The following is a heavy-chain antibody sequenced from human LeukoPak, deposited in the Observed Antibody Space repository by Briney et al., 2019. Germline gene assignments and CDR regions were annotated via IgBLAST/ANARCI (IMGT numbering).Heavy chain of an antibody. V-gene: IGHV1-2*02. J-gene: IGHJ5*02. CDR1: GGTFSNYA. D-gene: IGHD3-10*01. Sequence: ASVKVSCKASGGTFSNYAISWVRQAPGQGLEWMGWINPNSGGTNYAQKFQGRVTMTRDTSISTAYMELSRLRSDDTAVYYCAKTDAPSYDLGSYYWFDPWGQGTRVTVSS. CDR3: AKTDAPSYDLGSYYWFDP. CDR2: INPNSGGT.